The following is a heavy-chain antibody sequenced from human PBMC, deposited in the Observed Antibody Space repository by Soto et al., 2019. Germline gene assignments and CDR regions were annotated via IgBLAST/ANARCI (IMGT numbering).Heavy chain of an antibody. CDR2: IYYSGST. CDR3: ARYGSGSYPGYYYGMDV. Sequence: PSETLSLTCTVSGGSISSYYWSWIRQPPGKGLEWIGYIYYSGSTNYNPSLKSRVTISVDMSKNQFSLKLSSVTAADTVVYYCARYGSGSYPGYYYGMDVWGQGTTVTVSS. CDR1: GGSISSYY. J-gene: IGHJ6*02. D-gene: IGHD3-10*01. V-gene: IGHV4-59*01.